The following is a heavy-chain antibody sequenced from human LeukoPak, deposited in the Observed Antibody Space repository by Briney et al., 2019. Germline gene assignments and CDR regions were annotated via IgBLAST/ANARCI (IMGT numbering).Heavy chain of an antibody. Sequence: GGSLRLSCAVSGFIFRNYGMHWVRQTPGKGLEWVAFIQSDGSKKYYADSVKGRFTIPRDNSKNTLYLQMDSLRAEDTAVFYCAKDKGINWYDGTDYWGQGTLVTVS. CDR1: GFIFRNYG. J-gene: IGHJ4*02. CDR3: AKDKGINWYDGTDY. V-gene: IGHV3-30*02. D-gene: IGHD1-1*01. CDR2: IQSDGSKK.